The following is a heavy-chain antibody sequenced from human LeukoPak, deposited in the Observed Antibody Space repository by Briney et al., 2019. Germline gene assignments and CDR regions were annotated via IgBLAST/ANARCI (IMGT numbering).Heavy chain of an antibody. CDR1: GFAFSSSP. CDR3: GGGPSWYVHY. CDR2: ISGNGGST. Sequence: GGSLRLSCSASGFAFSSSPLQWGRQAPGKGLEYISAISGNGGSTFYADSVKGRFSIYRDNSKNTLYLQMSSLRAEDTAIYFCGGGPSWYVHYWGQGTLVTVSS. V-gene: IGHV3-64D*09. J-gene: IGHJ4*02. D-gene: IGHD2-15*01.